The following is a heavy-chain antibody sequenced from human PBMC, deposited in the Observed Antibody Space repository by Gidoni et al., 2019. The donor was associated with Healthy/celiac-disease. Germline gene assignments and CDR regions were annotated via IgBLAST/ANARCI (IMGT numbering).Heavy chain of an antibody. J-gene: IGHJ3*02. V-gene: IGHV4-39*01. D-gene: IGHD2-8*02. CDR2: IYYSGST. CDR3: ARPPRLAVNTNDAFDI. CDR1: GGSISSSSYY. Sequence: QLQLQESGPGLVKPSETLSLTCTVSGGSISSSSYYWGWIRQPPGKGLEWIGSIYYSGSTYYNPSLKSRVTISVDTSKNQFALKLSSVTAADTAVYYCARPPRLAVNTNDAFDIWGQGTMVTVSS.